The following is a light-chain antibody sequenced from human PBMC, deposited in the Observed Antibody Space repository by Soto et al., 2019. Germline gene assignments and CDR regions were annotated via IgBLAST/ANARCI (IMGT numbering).Light chain of an antibody. CDR1: SSNIGAGYD. V-gene: IGLV1-40*01. CDR3: QSYDSSLSAVV. J-gene: IGLJ2*01. CDR2: VNS. Sequence: QSVLTQPPSVSGAPGQRVTISCTGSSSNIGAGYDVHWYQQLPGTAPKLLIYVNSNRPSGVPDRFSGSKSGTSASLAITGLQAEDEADYYSQSYDSSLSAVVFGGGTKLTV.